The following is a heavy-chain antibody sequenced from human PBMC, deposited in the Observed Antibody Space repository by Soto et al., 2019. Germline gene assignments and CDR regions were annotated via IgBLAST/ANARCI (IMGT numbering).Heavy chain of an antibody. CDR1: GFSLSTSGVG. V-gene: IGHV2-5*02. D-gene: IGHD5-18*01. CDR2: IYWDDDK. J-gene: IGHJ4*02. Sequence: QITLKESGPTLVKPTQTLTLTCTFSGFSLSTSGVGVGWIRQPPGKALEWLALIYWDDDKRYSPSLKSRLTITKATSKNHVALTMTNIDPVETDTYYCAYSFIGYSYGYWGQGTLVTVSS. CDR3: AYSFIGYSYGY.